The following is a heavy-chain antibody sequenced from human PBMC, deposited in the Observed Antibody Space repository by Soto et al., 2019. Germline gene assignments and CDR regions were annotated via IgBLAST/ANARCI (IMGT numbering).Heavy chain of an antibody. D-gene: IGHD2-15*01. CDR1: GFSVSNNY. J-gene: IGHJ4*02. Sequence: EVQLVESGGDLVQPGGSLRLSCGVSGFSVSNNYLSWVRQAPGKGLEWVSVIYIDVRPFYADSVKGRFIISRDNSKNTLYLKMNSLRAEDTAVYYCARDLWCRGGICSPEDHWGRGTLVTVSS. CDR3: ARDLWCRGGICSPEDH. V-gene: IGHV3-66*01. CDR2: IYIDVRP.